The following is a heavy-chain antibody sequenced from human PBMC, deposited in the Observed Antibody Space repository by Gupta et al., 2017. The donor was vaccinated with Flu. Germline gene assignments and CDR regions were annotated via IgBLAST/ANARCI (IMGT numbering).Heavy chain of an antibody. Sequence: QVQLLQSEAEVKKPGASVKVSCKASGHTLANYGISWVRQAPGQGLEWMGWISGVNGDTIYAPKFHDRVTMTTDTSKTTAYMELRSLRSDDTAVYYCARDGSAWGIWGQGTLITVSS. CDR2: ISGVNGDT. CDR3: ARDGSAWGI. J-gene: IGHJ4*02. V-gene: IGHV1-18*01. CDR1: GHTLANYG. D-gene: IGHD3-16*01.